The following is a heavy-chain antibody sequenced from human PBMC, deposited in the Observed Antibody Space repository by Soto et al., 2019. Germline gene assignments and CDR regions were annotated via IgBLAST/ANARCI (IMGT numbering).Heavy chain of an antibody. Sequence: SETLSLTCTVSGDSISGGASFWSWIRQHPGKGLEWIANVYYSGSSYYNPSLKSRLTISEDTTNNKISLLLKSMTAADTAVYYCAKLTGTSSTCYYPGWFDPWGQGTLVTVSS. V-gene: IGHV4-30-4*02. D-gene: IGHD2-2*01. CDR1: GDSISGGASF. CDR2: VYYSGSS. J-gene: IGHJ5*02. CDR3: AKLTGTSSTCYYPGWFDP.